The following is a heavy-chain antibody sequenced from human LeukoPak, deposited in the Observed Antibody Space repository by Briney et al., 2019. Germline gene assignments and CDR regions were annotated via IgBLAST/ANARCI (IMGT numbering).Heavy chain of an antibody. CDR3: ARGVGDGYNLFDY. CDR1: GGSFHSYA. CDR2: IIHIFCIA. D-gene: IGHD5-24*01. V-gene: IGHV1-69*04. J-gene: IGHJ4*02. Sequence: SVKVSYQPCGGSFHSYAICWVRQAPGQGLEWMGRIIHIFCIANHAQQFRGRVTITADKSTSTAYMEVSSLKSEDKAVYYCARGVGDGYNLFDYWGQGTLVTVSS.